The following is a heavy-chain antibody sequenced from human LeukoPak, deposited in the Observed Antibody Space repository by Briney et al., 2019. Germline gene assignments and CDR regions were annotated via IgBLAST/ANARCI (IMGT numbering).Heavy chain of an antibody. V-gene: IGHV3-74*01. CDR1: GFTFSSYW. J-gene: IGHJ4*02. D-gene: IGHD1-14*01. CDR3: ARSNQADDY. Sequence: PGGSLRLSCAASGFTFSSYWMHWARQVPGKGLVWVSRINPGGSSIAYADSVKGRFTTSRDNAKNTLYLQMDSLRAEDTAVYYCARSNQADDYWGQGTLVTVSS. CDR2: INPGGSSI.